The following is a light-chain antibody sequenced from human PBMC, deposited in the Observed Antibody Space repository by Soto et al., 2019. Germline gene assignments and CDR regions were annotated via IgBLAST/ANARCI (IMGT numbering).Light chain of an antibody. CDR3: QSYDSSLSFYV. V-gene: IGLV1-40*01. CDR2: GNS. Sequence: QSALTQPPSVSGAPGQRVTISCTGSSSNIGAGYDVRWYQQLPGTAPKLLIYGNSNRPSGVPDRFSGSKSGTSASLAITGLQAEDEADYYCQSYDSSLSFYVFGTGTKLTVL. CDR1: SSNIGAGYD. J-gene: IGLJ1*01.